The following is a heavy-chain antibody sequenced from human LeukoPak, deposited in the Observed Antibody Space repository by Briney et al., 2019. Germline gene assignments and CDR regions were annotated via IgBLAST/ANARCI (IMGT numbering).Heavy chain of an antibody. Sequence: GGSLRLSCAASGLNFMNFGMAWVRQAPGKGLEWVSTVDGRGYNTHYADSVRGRFTISRDNSKNTLYLQMNSLRAEDTAVYYCAKVNQWSVRGVPYDYWGQGTLVTVSS. CDR1: GLNFMNFG. D-gene: IGHD3-10*01. CDR2: VDGRGYNT. V-gene: IGHV3-23*01. J-gene: IGHJ4*02. CDR3: AKVNQWSVRGVPYDY.